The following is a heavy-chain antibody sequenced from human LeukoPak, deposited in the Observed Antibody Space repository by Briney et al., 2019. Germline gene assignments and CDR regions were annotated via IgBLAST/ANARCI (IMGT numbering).Heavy chain of an antibody. CDR1: GGSFSGYY. CDR3: ARAGSAKREYSSSWYRY. CDR2: INHSGST. J-gene: IGHJ4*02. V-gene: IGHV4-34*01. Sequence: SETLSLTCAVYGGSFSGYYWSWIRQPPGKGLEWIGEINHSGSTNYNPSLKSRVTISVDTSKSQFSLKLSSVTAADTAVYYCARAGSAKREYSSSWYRYWGQGTLVTVSS. D-gene: IGHD6-13*01.